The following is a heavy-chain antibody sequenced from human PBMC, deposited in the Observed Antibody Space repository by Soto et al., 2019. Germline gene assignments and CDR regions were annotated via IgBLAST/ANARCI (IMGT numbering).Heavy chain of an antibody. CDR1: GFTFSSYG. CDR3: ARAIWFGESLSPHY. V-gene: IGHV3-33*01. CDR2: IWYDGSNK. D-gene: IGHD3-10*01. J-gene: IGHJ4*02. Sequence: GGSLRLSCAASGFTFSSYGMHWVRQAPGKGLEWVAVIWYDGSNKYYADSVKGRFTISRDNSKNTLYLQMNSLRAEDTAVYYCARAIWFGESLSPHYWGQGTLVTVSS.